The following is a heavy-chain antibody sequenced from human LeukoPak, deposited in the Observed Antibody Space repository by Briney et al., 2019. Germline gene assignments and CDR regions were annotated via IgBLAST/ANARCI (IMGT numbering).Heavy chain of an antibody. J-gene: IGHJ3*02. Sequence: SDTLKLTCNASGDSISSYYMSWIRQPPGKGLEWIGYIYYSGSTTYNPAQKSRVTITVDTAKNQISLKLSSVTAADTAVYYRARDIGFGDSNGAFDIWGQGTMVTVSS. CDR3: ARDIGFGDSNGAFDI. V-gene: IGHV4-59*01. CDR2: IYYSGST. D-gene: IGHD3-10*01. CDR1: GDSISSYY.